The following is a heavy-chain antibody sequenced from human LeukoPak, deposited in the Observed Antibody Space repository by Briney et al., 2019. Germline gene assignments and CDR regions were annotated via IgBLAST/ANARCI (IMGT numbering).Heavy chain of an antibody. J-gene: IGHJ6*02. Sequence: GGSLRLSCAASGFTFSSYSMNWVRQAPGKGLEWVSSISSSSSYIYYADSVKGRFTIARDNAKNSLYLQMNSLRAEDTAVYYCARDPYYGSGKYYHGMDLWGQGTTVTVSS. D-gene: IGHD3-10*01. CDR2: ISSSSSYI. V-gene: IGHV3-21*01. CDR1: GFTFSSYS. CDR3: ARDPYYGSGKYYHGMDL.